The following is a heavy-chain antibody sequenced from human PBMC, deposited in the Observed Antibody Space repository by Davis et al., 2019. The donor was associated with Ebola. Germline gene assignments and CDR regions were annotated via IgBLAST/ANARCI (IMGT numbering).Heavy chain of an antibody. D-gene: IGHD3-22*01. V-gene: IGHV4-61*08. CDR2: IYYSGST. J-gene: IGHJ4*02. Sequence: MPSETLSLTCTVSGGSVSSGGYYWNWLRQSPGKGLEWIGYIYYSGSTDYSPSLRGRVTISLDTSKNQFSLRLSSVTAADTAVYYCARDGYYDSGDFVYFDFWGQGTQVTVSS. CDR3: ARDGYYDSGDFVYFDF. CDR1: GGSVSSGGYY.